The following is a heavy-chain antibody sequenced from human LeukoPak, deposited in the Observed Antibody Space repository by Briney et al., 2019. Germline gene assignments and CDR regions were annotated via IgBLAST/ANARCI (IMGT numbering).Heavy chain of an antibody. CDR1: GFTFSTYW. CDR3: ARVSPSAAGPSDQ. J-gene: IGHJ4*02. CDR2: IKQDGSER. V-gene: IGHV3-7*01. D-gene: IGHD6-13*01. Sequence: GGSLRLSCEGSGFTFSTYWMSWVRQAPGKGLEWVADIKQDGSERDYVDSVKGRFTISRDNAKNSLYLQMNTLRADDTAVYYCARVSPSAAGPSDQWGQGTLVTVSS.